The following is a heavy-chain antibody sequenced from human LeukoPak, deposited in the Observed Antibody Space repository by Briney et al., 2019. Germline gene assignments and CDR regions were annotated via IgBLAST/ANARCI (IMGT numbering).Heavy chain of an antibody. Sequence: SVKVSCKASGYTFTSYAISWVRQAPGQGLEWMGRIIPIFGTANYAQKFQGRVTITTDESTGTAYMELSSLRSEDTAVYYCARGPPPETMTTVTYFDYWGQGTLVTVSS. D-gene: IGHD4-17*01. CDR3: ARGPPPETMTTVTYFDY. V-gene: IGHV1-69*05. J-gene: IGHJ4*02. CDR2: IIPIFGTA. CDR1: GYTFTSYA.